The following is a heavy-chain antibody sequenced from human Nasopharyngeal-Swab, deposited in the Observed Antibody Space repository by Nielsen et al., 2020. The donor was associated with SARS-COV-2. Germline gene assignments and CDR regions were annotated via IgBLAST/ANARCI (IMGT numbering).Heavy chain of an antibody. D-gene: IGHD6-13*01. Sequence: GGSLRLSCAASGFTFSTYGMHWVRQAPGKGLEWVAFIWYDGSNKYYGDSVKGRFTISRDNSKNTLYLQMNSLRAEDTAVYYCAKGSSSWTYDHWGQGTPIRVSS. CDR1: GFTFSTYG. J-gene: IGHJ4*02. CDR3: AKGSSSWTYDH. CDR2: IWYDGSNK. V-gene: IGHV3-30*02.